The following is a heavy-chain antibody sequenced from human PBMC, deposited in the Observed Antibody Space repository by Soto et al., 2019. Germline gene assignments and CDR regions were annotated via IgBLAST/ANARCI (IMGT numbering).Heavy chain of an antibody. CDR3: ARGLVPGGNSGDYYYYYGMDV. D-gene: IGHD2-21*02. Sequence: PGGSLRLSCAASGFTFSSYSMNWVRQAPGKGLEWVSSISSSSSYIYYADSVKGRFTISRDNAKNSLYLQMNSLRAEDTAVYYCARGLVPGGNSGDYYYYYGMDVRGQGTTVTVSS. CDR2: ISSSSSYI. J-gene: IGHJ6*02. CDR1: GFTFSSYS. V-gene: IGHV3-21*01.